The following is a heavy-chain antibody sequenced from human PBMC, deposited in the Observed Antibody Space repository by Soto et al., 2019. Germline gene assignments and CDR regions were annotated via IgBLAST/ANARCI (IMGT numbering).Heavy chain of an antibody. CDR1: GFTFSSYG. CDR2: RWYDGSNK. J-gene: IGHJ4*02. D-gene: IGHD1-26*01. CDR3: ARGSYGGY. Sequence: QVQLVESGGGVVQPGRSLRLSCAASGFTFSSYGMHWVRQAPGKGLEWVAVRWYDGSNKYYADSVKGRFTISRDNSKNTLYLQMNSLRAEDTAVYYCARGSYGGYWGQGTLVTVSS. V-gene: IGHV3-33*01.